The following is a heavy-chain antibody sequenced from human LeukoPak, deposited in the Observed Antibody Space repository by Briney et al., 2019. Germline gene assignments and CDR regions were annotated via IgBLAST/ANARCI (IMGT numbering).Heavy chain of an antibody. CDR2: ISYDGSNK. CDR1: GFTFSSYG. J-gene: IGHJ5*02. D-gene: IGHD6-13*01. CDR3: AKDSRWLWIAAAGPNGFDP. Sequence: GRSLRLSCAASGFTFSSYGMHWVRQAPGKGLEWVAVISYDGSNKYYADSVKGRFTISRDNSKNTLYLQMNSLRAEDTAVYYCAKDSRWLWIAAAGPNGFDPWGQGTLVTVSS. V-gene: IGHV3-30*18.